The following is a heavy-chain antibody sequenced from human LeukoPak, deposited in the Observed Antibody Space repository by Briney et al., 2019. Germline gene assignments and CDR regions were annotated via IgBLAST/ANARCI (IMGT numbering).Heavy chain of an antibody. CDR2: IIPIFGTA. V-gene: IGHV1-69*05. J-gene: IGHJ4*02. CDR3: ARDPPYDSSGYYVDY. Sequence: ASVKVSCKASGGTFSSYAISWARQAPGQGLEWMGRIIPIFGTANYAQKFQGRVTITTDESTSTAYMELSSLRSEDTAVYYCARDPPYDSSGYYVDYWGQGTLVTVSS. D-gene: IGHD3-22*01. CDR1: GGTFSSYA.